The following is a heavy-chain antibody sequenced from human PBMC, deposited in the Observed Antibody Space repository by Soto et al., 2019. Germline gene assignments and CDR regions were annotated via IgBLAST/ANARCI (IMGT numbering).Heavy chain of an antibody. J-gene: IGHJ4*02. CDR1: GYTFTDFA. CDR3: ARDTGYTFGSLNY. Sequence: HVELVQSGADVKKPGASVTISCKASGYTFTDFALHWVRQAPGQRLEWMGWMNAGVGNTLYSQKFQGRITITRDTSASTAYMELNSLKSEDTAIYYCARDTGYTFGSLNYWGPGTLVTVSS. D-gene: IGHD5-18*01. V-gene: IGHV1-3*01. CDR2: MNAGVGNT.